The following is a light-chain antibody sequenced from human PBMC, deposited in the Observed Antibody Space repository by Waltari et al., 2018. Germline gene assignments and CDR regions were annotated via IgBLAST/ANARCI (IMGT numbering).Light chain of an antibody. CDR1: FTNLGHGH. Sequence: QSVLTQPPSVSAAPGQKVTISCSGSFTNLGHGHISWYQQVPGAAPKLLIYDNDKRPSGTPDRFSASNSGTSATLGITGVQTGDEADYYCGTWNIGLSLWVFGGGTRLTVL. CDR3: GTWNIGLSLWV. CDR2: DND. V-gene: IGLV1-51*01. J-gene: IGLJ3*02.